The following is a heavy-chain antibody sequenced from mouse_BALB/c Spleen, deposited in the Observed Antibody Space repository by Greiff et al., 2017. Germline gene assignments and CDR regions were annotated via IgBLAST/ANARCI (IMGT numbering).Heavy chain of an antibody. CDR3: ARLWLAY. Sequence: QVQLKESGAELAKPGASVKMSCKASGYTFTSYWMHWVKQRPGQGLEWIGYINPSTGYTEYNQKFKDKATLTADKSSSTAYMQLSSLTSEDSAVYYCARLWLAYWGQGTLVTVS. J-gene: IGHJ3*01. V-gene: IGHV1-7*01. CDR2: INPSTGYT. CDR1: GYTFTSYW.